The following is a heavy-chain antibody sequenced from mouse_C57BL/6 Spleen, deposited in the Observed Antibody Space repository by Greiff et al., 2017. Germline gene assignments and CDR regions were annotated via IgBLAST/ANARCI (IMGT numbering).Heavy chain of an antibody. CDR1: GFTFSDYG. CDR2: ISSGSSTI. J-gene: IGHJ1*03. D-gene: IGHD1-1*01. V-gene: IGHV5-17*01. CDR3: ARRYYGSSTGYFDV. Sequence: EVKLMESGGGLVKPGGSLKLSCAASGFTFSDYGMHWVRPAPEKGLEWVAYISSGSSTIYYADTVKGRFTISRDNAKNTLFLQMTSLRSEDTAMYYCARRYYGSSTGYFDVWGTGTTVTVSS.